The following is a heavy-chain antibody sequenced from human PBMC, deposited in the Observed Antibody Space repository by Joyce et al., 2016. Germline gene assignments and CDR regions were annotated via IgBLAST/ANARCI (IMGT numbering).Heavy chain of an antibody. CDR2: ISGSDDGT. D-gene: IGHD2-15*01. J-gene: IGHJ4*02. V-gene: IGHV3-23*01. Sequence: EVQLLESGGGWVQPGGSLRLSCAASGFTFSSYAMSWVRQAPGKVLEWVSAISGSDDGTYQADSVRGRFTISRDNSKNTLYLQMNSLTAEDTAIYYCAKGTLGSCSGTTCYPLDSWGQGTLVTVSS. CDR3: AKGTLGSCSGTTCYPLDS. CDR1: GFTFSSYA.